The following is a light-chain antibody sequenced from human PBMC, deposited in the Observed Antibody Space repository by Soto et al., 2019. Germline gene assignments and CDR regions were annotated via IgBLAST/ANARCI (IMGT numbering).Light chain of an antibody. CDR2: AAS. J-gene: IGKJ2*01. CDR3: QQVNGYPHT. V-gene: IGKV1-9*01. Sequence: DVQLTQSPSFLSASVEDRVPIICRAIQNFRGNLAWYHQIPGKGPKLLIYAASTLQSGVPSRFSGSGSGTEFTLAISSLQPEDFATYHCQQVNGYPHTFGQGTKLEIK. CDR1: QNFRGN.